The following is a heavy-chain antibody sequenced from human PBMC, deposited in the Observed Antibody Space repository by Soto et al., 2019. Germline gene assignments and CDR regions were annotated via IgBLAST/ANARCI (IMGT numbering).Heavy chain of an antibody. CDR1: GFTFSSYS. J-gene: IGHJ6*02. CDR3: ARDPSIVLVPAATYYYYYYGMDV. Sequence: PWGSLRLSCAASGFTFSSYSMHWVRQTPGKGLERVAVISYDGSDKYYADSVKGRFTISRDNSKNTLYLQMNSLRREDTSVYYCARDPSIVLVPAATYYYYYYGMDVWGQGTTVTVSS. CDR2: ISYDGSDK. D-gene: IGHD2-2*01. V-gene: IGHV3-30*04.